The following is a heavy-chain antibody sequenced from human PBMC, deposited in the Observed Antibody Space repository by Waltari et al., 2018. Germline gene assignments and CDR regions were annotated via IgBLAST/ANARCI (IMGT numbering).Heavy chain of an antibody. Sequence: QLQLQESGPGLVKPSETLSPTCPVSGGSISSSSYYLGWFRQPPGKGLEWLGSSYYSGSTYYNPSLKSRVTISVDTSKNQFSLKLSSVTAADTAVYYCARHHYCSSTSCYSYYFDYWGQGTLVTVSS. CDR1: GGSISSSSYY. CDR2: SYYSGST. CDR3: ARHHYCSSTSCYSYYFDY. V-gene: IGHV4-39*01. J-gene: IGHJ4*02. D-gene: IGHD2-2*01.